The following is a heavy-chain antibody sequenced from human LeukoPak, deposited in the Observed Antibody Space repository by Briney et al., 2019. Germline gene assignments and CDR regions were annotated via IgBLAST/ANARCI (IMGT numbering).Heavy chain of an antibody. V-gene: IGHV3-15*01. D-gene: IGHD1-26*01. Sequence: GGSLRLSCAASGFTFSDKWMAWVRQAPGRGLEWIARIKSKDVGGTAANAAPVEGRFTISRDDSKNTLYLQMNSLKTEDTAVYYCATTQYSDSSLRYWGQGTPVTVSS. CDR1: GFTFSDKW. J-gene: IGHJ4*02. CDR3: ATTQYSDSSLRY. CDR2: IKSKDVGGTA.